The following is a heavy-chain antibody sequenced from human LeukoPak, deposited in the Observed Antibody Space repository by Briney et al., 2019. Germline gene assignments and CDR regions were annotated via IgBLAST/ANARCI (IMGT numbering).Heavy chain of an antibody. D-gene: IGHD6-19*01. V-gene: IGHV3-64*02. J-gene: IGHJ4*02. CDR3: AKVGSGWPGYYFDY. CDR1: GFTFSSYA. CDR2: ISSNGGTT. Sequence: GGSLRLSCAASGFTFSSYAMHWGRLSPGKGLEYGSGISSNGGTTSYADSVQGRFTISRDNSKNTLYLQMGSLRGEDMAVYYCAKVGSGWPGYYFDYWGQGTLVTVSS.